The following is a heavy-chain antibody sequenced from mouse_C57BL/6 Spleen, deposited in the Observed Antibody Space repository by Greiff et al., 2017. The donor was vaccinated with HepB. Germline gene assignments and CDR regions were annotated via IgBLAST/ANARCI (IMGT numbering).Heavy chain of an antibody. CDR2: INPSTGGT. V-gene: IGHV1-42*01. CDR3: ARESWDVHFDD. D-gene: IGHD4-1*01. CDR1: GYSFTGYY. Sequence: EVQLQQSGPELVKPGASVKISCTASGYSFTGYYMNWVKQSPEKSLEWIGEINPSTGGTTYNQKFKAKATLTVDKSSSTAYMQLKSLTSEDSAVYYCARESWDVHFDDWGQGTTLTVSS. J-gene: IGHJ2*01.